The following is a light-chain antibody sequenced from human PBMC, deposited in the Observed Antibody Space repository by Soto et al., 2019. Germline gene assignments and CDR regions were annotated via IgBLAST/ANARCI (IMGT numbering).Light chain of an antibody. CDR3: QKYSSVPV. CDR2: AAS. Sequence: DIQMTQSPTSLSASVGDRVTITCRASQDIRNFVAWYQQKAGKAPKLLIYAASTLQSWVPSRFSGSGSGTESTLSSNSLQPEDVATYSCQKYSSVPVFGPGTKVEIK. CDR1: QDIRNF. V-gene: IGKV1-27*01. J-gene: IGKJ3*01.